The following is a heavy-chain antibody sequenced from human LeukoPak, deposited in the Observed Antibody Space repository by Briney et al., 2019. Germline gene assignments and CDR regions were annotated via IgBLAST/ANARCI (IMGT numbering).Heavy chain of an antibody. J-gene: IGHJ4*02. V-gene: IGHV4-39*01. CDR2: IYFSGTT. CDR3: ARQSYSSSWGSYYFDY. D-gene: IGHD6-13*01. CDR1: GDSISSSSYY. Sequence: PSETLSLTCTVSGDSISSSSYYWGWIRQPPGKGLEWIGSIYFSGTTYYNPSLKSRVTIYLDTSKNQFSLKLSSVTAADTAVYYCARQSYSSSWGSYYFDYWGQGTLVTVSS.